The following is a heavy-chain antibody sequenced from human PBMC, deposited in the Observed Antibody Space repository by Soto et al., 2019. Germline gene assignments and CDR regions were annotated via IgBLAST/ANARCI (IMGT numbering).Heavy chain of an antibody. D-gene: IGHD3-10*01. J-gene: IGHJ4*02. CDR2: IYYSGST. CDR3: ARVPSGSFYRFDY. Sequence: SETLSLTCTVSGGSISSGGYYWSWIRQHPGKGLEWIGYIYYSGSTYYNPSLQSRITISVDTSKNQFSLKLTSVTAADTAVYYCARVPSGSFYRFDYWGRGTLVTVSS. V-gene: IGHV4-31*03. CDR1: GGSISSGGYY.